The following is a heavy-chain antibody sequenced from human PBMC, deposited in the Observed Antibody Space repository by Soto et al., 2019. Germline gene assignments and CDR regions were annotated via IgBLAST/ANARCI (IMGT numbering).Heavy chain of an antibody. CDR1: GGSISSYY. D-gene: IGHD3-10*01. J-gene: IGHJ5*02. V-gene: IGHV4-59*01. Sequence: SETLSLTCTVSGGSISSYYWSWIRQPPGKGLEWIGYIYYSGSTNYNPSLKSRVTISVDTSKNQFSLKLSSVTAADTAVHYCAXVRVLLWFGELLSDWFDPWGQGTLVTVSS. CDR3: AXVRVLLWFGELLSDWFDP. CDR2: IYYSGST.